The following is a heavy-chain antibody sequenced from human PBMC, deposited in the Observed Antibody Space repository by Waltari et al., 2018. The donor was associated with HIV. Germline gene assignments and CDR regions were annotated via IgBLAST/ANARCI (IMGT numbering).Heavy chain of an antibody. CDR1: GFTFDDYA. D-gene: IGHD3-10*01. J-gene: IGHJ6*02. Sequence: RLSCAASGFTFDDYAMHWVRPAPGKGLAWVSGISWNSGNINYADSVKGRFTISRDNAKNSLYLQLNSLRAEDTALYYCAKDILYGSGSYIDDFYYVMDVWGQGTTVTVSS. V-gene: IGHV3-9*01. CDR2: ISWNSGNI. CDR3: AKDILYGSGSYIDDFYYVMDV.